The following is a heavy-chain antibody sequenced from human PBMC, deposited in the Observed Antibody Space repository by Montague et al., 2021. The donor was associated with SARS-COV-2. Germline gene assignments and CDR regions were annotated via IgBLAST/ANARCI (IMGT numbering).Heavy chain of an antibody. V-gene: IGHV4-34*01. D-gene: IGHD3-3*01. J-gene: IGHJ4*02. CDR2: INHSGST. CDR1: GGSFSGYY. CDR3: ARVAESTYYDFWSGYLRFYYFDH. Sequence: SETLSLTCAVYGGSFSGYYWSWTCQPPGKGLEWIGEINHSGSTNYNPSLKSRVTISVDTSKNQFSLKLSSVTAADTAVYYCARVAESTYYDFWSGYLRFYYFDHWGQGTLVTVSS.